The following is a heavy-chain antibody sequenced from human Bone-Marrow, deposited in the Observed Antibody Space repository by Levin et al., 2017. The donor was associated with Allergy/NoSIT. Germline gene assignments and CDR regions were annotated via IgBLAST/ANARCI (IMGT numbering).Heavy chain of an antibody. CDR1: GGSFRGFY. D-gene: IGHD1-14*01. CDR3: AGFSLTYGTFDV. CDR2: ISHRGDT. V-gene: IGHV4-34*01. Sequence: PSETLSLTCAIYGGSFRGFYWSWLRQSPGKGLEWIGEISHRGDTTYNPSFESRVTISVDTSNHLFLDLKSVTAADTAMYFCAGFSLTYGTFDVWSQGTLVTVSS. J-gene: IGHJ3*01.